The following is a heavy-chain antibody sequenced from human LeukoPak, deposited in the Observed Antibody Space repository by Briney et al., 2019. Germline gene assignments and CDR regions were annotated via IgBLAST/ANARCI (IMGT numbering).Heavy chain of an antibody. Sequence: ASVKVSCKASGGTFSSYAISWVRQAPGQGLEWMGGIIPIFGTANYAQKFQGRVTITTDESTSTAYMELSSLRSEDTAGYYCTRSQYCSSTSCYWNYRWDYFDYWGQGTLVTVSS. CDR1: GGTFSSYA. D-gene: IGHD2-2*01. V-gene: IGHV1-69*05. CDR2: IIPIFGTA. CDR3: TRSQYCSSTSCYWNYRWDYFDY. J-gene: IGHJ4*02.